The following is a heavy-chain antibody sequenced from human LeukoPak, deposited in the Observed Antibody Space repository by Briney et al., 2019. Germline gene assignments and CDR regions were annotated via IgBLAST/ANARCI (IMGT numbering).Heavy chain of an antibody. V-gene: IGHV5-51*01. CDR3: ARLDSSGYYFDY. D-gene: IGHD3-22*01. J-gene: IGHJ4*02. Sequence: PGESLQISCEVSGYSFTTYWISWVRQLPGKGLEWMGIIYPGDSDTRYSPSFQGQVTISADKSISTAYLQWSSLKASDTAMYYCARLDSSGYYFDYWGQGTLVTVSS. CDR2: IYPGDSDT. CDR1: GYSFTTYW.